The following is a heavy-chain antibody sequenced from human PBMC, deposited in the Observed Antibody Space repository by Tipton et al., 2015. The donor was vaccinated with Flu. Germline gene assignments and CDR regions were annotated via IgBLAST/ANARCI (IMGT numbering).Heavy chain of an antibody. CDR3: ARDRPNYYYYDMDV. V-gene: IGHV4-59*01. Sequence: LRLSCTVSGGSISSYYWSWIRQPPGKGLEWIGYIYYSGSTNYNPSLKSRVTISVDTSKNQFSLKLSSVTAADTAVYYCARDRPNYYYYDMDVWGQGTTVTVSS. CDR2: IYYSGST. J-gene: IGHJ6*02. CDR1: GGSISSYY.